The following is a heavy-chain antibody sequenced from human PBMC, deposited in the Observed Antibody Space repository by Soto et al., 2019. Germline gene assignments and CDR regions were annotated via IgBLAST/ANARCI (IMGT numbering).Heavy chain of an antibody. CDR3: AASIVGATGAFDI. CDR2: FDPEDGET. Sequence: ASVKVSCKVSGYTLTGFSMHWVRQAPGKGLEWMGGFDPEDGETIYAQKLQGRVTMTTDTSTSTAYMELRSLRSDDTAVYYCAASIVGATGAFDIWGQGTMVTVSS. D-gene: IGHD1-26*01. CDR1: GYTLTGFS. J-gene: IGHJ3*02. V-gene: IGHV1-24*01.